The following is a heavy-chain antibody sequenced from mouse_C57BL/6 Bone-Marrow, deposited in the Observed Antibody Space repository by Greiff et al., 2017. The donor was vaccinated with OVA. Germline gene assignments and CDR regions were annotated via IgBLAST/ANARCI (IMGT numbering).Heavy chain of an antibody. CDR3: ARKAYYSNYVAWFAY. V-gene: IGHV1-53*01. Sequence: QVQLKQPGPELVKPGASVKLSCKASGYTFTSYWMHWVKQRPGQGLEWIGNINPSNGGTNYNEKFKSKATLTVDKSSSTAYMQLSSLTSEDSAVYYCARKAYYSNYVAWFAYWGQGTLVTVSA. D-gene: IGHD2-5*01. J-gene: IGHJ3*01. CDR1: GYTFTSYW. CDR2: INPSNGGT.